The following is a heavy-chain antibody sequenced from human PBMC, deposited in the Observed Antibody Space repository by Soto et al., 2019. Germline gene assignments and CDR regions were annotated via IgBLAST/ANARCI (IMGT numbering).Heavy chain of an antibody. CDR3: ARERGYYGSGYPPDY. J-gene: IGHJ4*02. CDR2: ISYDGSNK. Sequence: QVQLVESGGGVVQPGRSLRLSCAASGFTFSSYAMHWVRQVPGRGLEWVAVISYDGSNKYYADSVKGRFAISRDNSKNTLYLQMNGLRAEDTAVYYCARERGYYGSGYPPDYWGQGTLVTVSS. V-gene: IGHV3-30*09. CDR1: GFTFSSYA. D-gene: IGHD3-10*01.